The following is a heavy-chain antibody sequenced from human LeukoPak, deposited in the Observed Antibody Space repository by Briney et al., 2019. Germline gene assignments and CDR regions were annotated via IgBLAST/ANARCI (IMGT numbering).Heavy chain of an antibody. V-gene: IGHV3-7*01. CDR2: IREDGGDE. J-gene: IGHJ6*02. D-gene: IGHD5-18*01. Sequence: GGSLRLSCAASGFTFSSYWMTWVRQAPGKGLEWVANIREDGGDEYYVDSVKGRFTVSRDNAKNSLYLQMNSLRAEDTAVYYCARDESRGYGYGMDVWGQGTTVTVSS. CDR3: ARDESRGYGYGMDV. CDR1: GFTFSSYW.